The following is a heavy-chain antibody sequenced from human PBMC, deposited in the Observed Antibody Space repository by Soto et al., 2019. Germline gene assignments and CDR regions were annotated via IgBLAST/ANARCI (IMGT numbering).Heavy chain of an antibody. V-gene: IGHV1-69*12. J-gene: IGHJ5*01. CDR1: GGIFSDYA. Sequence: QVQLVQSGGEVRKPGTSVKVSCRASGGIFSDYAISWVRQAPGQGLEWVGGIVPKYGTAKYARKFEDRVTLTADELSSTVYMEMNGLRSEDTALYYCERDMLSSHVVETPHLFESWGQGTRLTVSS. CDR2: IVPKYGTA. CDR3: ERDMLSSHVVETPHLFES. D-gene: IGHD2-21*01.